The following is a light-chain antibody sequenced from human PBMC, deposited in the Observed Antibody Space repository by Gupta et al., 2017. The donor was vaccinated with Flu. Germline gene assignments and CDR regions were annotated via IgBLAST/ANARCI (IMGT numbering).Light chain of an antibody. Sequence: DIVMTQSPDSLAVSLGERATINCKSSQSVLYSSNSKNYLAWYQQQPGQPPKLLIYWASTRESGVPDRFSGSGSGTDFTLTISSLQAEDVAVYYCQQDDSTPYSFGQGTKLEIK. CDR2: WAS. CDR1: QSVLYSSNSKNY. CDR3: QQDDSTPYS. V-gene: IGKV4-1*01. J-gene: IGKJ2*03.